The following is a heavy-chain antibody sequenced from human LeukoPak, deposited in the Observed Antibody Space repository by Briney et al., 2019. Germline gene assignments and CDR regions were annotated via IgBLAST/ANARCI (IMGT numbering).Heavy chain of an antibody. Sequence: GGTLTLSCAASGFTFSSYWMTWIRQAPGKGLEWVANIKQDGSEKYYVDSVKGRFTISRDNAKNSLYLQMNSLRAEDRAVYYCARDTGGGYSCYDCWGQGTLVTVSS. CDR1: GFTFSSYW. V-gene: IGHV3-7*01. J-gene: IGHJ4*02. CDR2: IKQDGSEK. CDR3: ARDTGGGYSCYDC. D-gene: IGHD5-18*01.